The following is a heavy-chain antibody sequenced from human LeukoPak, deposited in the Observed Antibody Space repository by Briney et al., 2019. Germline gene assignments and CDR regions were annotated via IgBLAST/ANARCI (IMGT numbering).Heavy chain of an antibody. Sequence: SETLSLTCAVYGGSFSGYYWSWIRQPPGKGLEWIGEINHSGSTNYNPSLKSRVTISVDTSKNQFSLKLSSVTAADTAVYYCARGSGNSWIQLSLYFDYWGQGTLVTVSS. CDR1: GGSFSGYY. CDR3: ARGSGNSWIQLSLYFDY. V-gene: IGHV4-34*01. J-gene: IGHJ4*02. D-gene: IGHD5-18*01. CDR2: INHSGST.